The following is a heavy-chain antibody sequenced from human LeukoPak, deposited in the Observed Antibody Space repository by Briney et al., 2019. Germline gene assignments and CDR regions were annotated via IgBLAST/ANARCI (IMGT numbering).Heavy chain of an antibody. CDR3: TRGGSYSAN. J-gene: IGHJ4*02. CDR2: IKHDGSVE. CDR1: GFTFSGYW. Sequence: GGSLRLSCAASGFTFSGYWMTWVRQAPGEGLEWVANIKHDGSVENYVDSVKGRFTISRDNAKNSLYLQMNSLRAEDTAVYYCTRGGSYSANWGQGTLVTVSS. V-gene: IGHV3-7*05. D-gene: IGHD1-26*01.